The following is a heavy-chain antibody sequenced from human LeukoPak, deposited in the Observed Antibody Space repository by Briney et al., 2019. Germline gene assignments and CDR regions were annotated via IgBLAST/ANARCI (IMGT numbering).Heavy chain of an antibody. V-gene: IGHV4-34*01. CDR1: GGSFSSYY. CDR2: INHSGST. D-gene: IGHD3-22*01. J-gene: IGHJ4*02. CDR3: ARETHYYDHSGGFDY. Sequence: SETLSLTCAVYGGSFSSYYWSWIRQPPGKGLEWIGEINHSGSTNYNPSLKSRVTIPVDTSKNQFSLKLSSVTAADTAVYYCARETHYYDHSGGFDYWGQGTLVTVSS.